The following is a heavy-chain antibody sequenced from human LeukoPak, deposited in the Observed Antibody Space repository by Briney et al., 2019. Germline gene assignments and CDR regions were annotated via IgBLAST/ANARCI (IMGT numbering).Heavy chain of an antibody. V-gene: IGHV4-61*01. D-gene: IGHD5/OR15-5a*01. CDR1: GVSVSGGSYY. Sequence: SETLSLTCTVSGVSVSGGSYYWSWIRQPPGKGLEWIGYFYYTGSTNYNPSLKSRVTISVDTSKNQFSLRLSSVTAADTAVYYCASGQFLVSNDYWGQGILVTVSS. CDR2: FYYTGST. CDR3: ASGQFLVSNDY. J-gene: IGHJ4*02.